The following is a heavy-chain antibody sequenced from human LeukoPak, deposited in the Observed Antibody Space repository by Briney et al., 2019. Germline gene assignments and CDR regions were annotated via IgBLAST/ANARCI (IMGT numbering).Heavy chain of an antibody. CDR1: GYTFISYW. D-gene: IGHD5-18*01. CDR2: IHPGDSDT. J-gene: IGHJ4*02. CDR3: ATGIQLCCLDH. Sequence: GESLKISRQVSGYTFISYWIAWVRQLPGQGLEWMGIIHPGDSDTRYNPSFQGQVTISADRSISTAYLQWSSLKASDSAMYYCATGIQLCCLDHWGRGTLVTVSS. V-gene: IGHV5-51*01.